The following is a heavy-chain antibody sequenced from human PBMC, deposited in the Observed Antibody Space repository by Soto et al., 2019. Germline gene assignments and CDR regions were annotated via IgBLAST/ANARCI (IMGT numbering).Heavy chain of an antibody. V-gene: IGHV1-69*13. CDR3: ARDERAYCGGDCYTPAV. D-gene: IGHD2-21*02. CDR2: IIPIFGTA. CDR1: GGTFSSYS. J-gene: IGHJ4*02. Sequence: SVKVSCKASGGTFSSYSISWVRQAPGQGLEWMGGIIPIFGTANYAQKFQGRVTITADESTSTAYMELSSLRSEDTAVYYCARDERAYCGGDCYTPAVWGQGTLVTVSS.